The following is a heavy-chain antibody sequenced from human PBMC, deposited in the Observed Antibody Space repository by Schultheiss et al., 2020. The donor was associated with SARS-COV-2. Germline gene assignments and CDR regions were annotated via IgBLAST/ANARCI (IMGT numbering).Heavy chain of an antibody. J-gene: IGHJ3*02. CDR3: ASVPYSSGWYRRWDAFDI. Sequence: GESLKISCAASGFTFSSYEMNWVRQAPGKGLEWVSYISSSGSTIYYADSVKGRFTISRDNAKNSLYLQMNSLRAEDTAVYYCASVPYSSGWYRRWDAFDIWGQGTTVTVSS. CDR1: GFTFSSYE. CDR2: ISSSGSTI. V-gene: IGHV3-48*03. D-gene: IGHD6-19*01.